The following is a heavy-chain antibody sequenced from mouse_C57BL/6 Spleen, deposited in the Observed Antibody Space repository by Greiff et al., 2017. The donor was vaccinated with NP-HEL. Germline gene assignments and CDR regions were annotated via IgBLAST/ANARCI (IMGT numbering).Heavy chain of an antibody. D-gene: IGHD1-1*01. CDR2: IDPSDSET. CDR3: ARDYYYGSSIYAMDY. Sequence: QVQLQQPGAELVRPGSSVKLSCKASGYTFTSYWMHWVKQRPIQGLEWIGNIDPSDSETHYNQKFKDKGTLTVDKSSSTAYMQLSSLTSEDSAVYYCARDYYYGSSIYAMDYWGQGTSVTVSS. V-gene: IGHV1-52*01. J-gene: IGHJ4*01. CDR1: GYTFTSYW.